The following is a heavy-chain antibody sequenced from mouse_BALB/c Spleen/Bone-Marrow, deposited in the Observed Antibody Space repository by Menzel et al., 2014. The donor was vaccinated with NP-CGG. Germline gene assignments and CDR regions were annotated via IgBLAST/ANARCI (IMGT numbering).Heavy chain of an antibody. CDR1: GFTFSNYG. CDR2: INGNGGST. V-gene: IGHV5-6-3*01. J-gene: IGHJ2*01. Sequence: EVKLVESGGGLVQPGGSLKLSCAASGFTFSNYGMSWVRQTPDKRLELVATINGNGGSTYYPDSAKGRFTISRDTAKNTQYLQMSSLKSEETAMYYCVRGNYGNYVDYFDFWGQGTTLTVSS. D-gene: IGHD2-1*01. CDR3: VRGNYGNYVDYFDF.